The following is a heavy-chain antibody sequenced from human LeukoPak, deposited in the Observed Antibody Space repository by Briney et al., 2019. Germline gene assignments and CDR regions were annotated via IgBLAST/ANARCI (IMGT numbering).Heavy chain of an antibody. CDR2: ISGSGGST. CDR1: GFTFSSYA. V-gene: IGHV3-23*01. J-gene: IGHJ3*02. D-gene: IGHD3-22*01. Sequence: PGGSLRLSCAASGFTFSSYAMSWVRQAPGKGLEWVSAISGSGGSTYYADSVKGRFTISRDNSKNTLYLQMNSLRAEDTAVYYCAKDYDSSGYYSYNDAFDIWGQGTMVTVSS. CDR3: AKDYDSSGYYSYNDAFDI.